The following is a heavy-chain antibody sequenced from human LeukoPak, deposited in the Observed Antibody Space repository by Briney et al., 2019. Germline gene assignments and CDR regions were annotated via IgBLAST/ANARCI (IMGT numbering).Heavy chain of an antibody. Sequence: SVKVSCKASGGTFSSYAISWVRQAPGQGLEWMGGIIPIFGTANCAQKFQGRVTITADESTSTAYMELSSLRSEDTAVYYCARGGNSMVRGGYYFDYWGQGTLVTVSS. CDR1: GGTFSSYA. J-gene: IGHJ4*02. V-gene: IGHV1-69*13. D-gene: IGHD3-10*01. CDR2: IIPIFGTA. CDR3: ARGGNSMVRGGYYFDY.